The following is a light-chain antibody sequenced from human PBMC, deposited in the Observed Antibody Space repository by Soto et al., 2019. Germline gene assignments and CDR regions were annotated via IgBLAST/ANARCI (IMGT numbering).Light chain of an antibody. J-gene: IGKJ1*01. CDR1: HSVGSN. CDR3: QQYGSSPRT. V-gene: IGKV3-20*01. CDR2: AVS. Sequence: EIVLTQSPGTLSLSPGERATLSCMASHSVGSNLAWSQQIPGQAPRLLICAVSTRATGVPARFSGSGSGTDFTLTISRLEPEDFAVYYCQQYGSSPRTFGQGTKVDI.